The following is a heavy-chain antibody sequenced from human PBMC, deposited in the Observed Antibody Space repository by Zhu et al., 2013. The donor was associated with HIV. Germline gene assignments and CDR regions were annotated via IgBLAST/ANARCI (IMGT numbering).Heavy chain of an antibody. CDR1: GYTFTDYY. J-gene: IGHJ3*02. CDR2: INPNSGGT. V-gene: IGHV1-2*02. Sequence: QVQLAQSGAEVKEPGASVKVSCKTSGYTFTDYYIHWVRQAPGQGLEWMGWINPNSGGTKYAQKFQGRVTMTRDTSINTAYMELSRLRSDDTAVYFCARDLRLTAFNYPDGRNYYYAFDIWGQGTMVTVSS. CDR3: ARDLRLTAFNYPDGRNYYYAFDI. D-gene: IGHD3-22*01.